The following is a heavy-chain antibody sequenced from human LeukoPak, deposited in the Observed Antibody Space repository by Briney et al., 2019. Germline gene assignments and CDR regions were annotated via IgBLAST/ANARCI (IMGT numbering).Heavy chain of an antibody. D-gene: IGHD2-2*01. CDR3: ARDARVVLNY. CDR1: RFTFSSYW. V-gene: IGHV3-7*01. J-gene: IGHJ4*02. Sequence: GGSLRLSCAASRFTFSSYWMSWARQAPGKGLEWVANIQQDGSEKYYVDSVKGRFTISRDNAKNSLYLQMNSLRAEDTAVYYCARDARVVLNYWGQGTLVTVSS. CDR2: IQQDGSEK.